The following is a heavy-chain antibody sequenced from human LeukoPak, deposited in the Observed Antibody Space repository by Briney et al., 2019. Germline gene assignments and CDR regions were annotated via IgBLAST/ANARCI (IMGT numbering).Heavy chain of an antibody. D-gene: IGHD3-16*01. CDR1: GFTFSSYW. V-gene: IGHV3-74*01. J-gene: IGHJ6*02. CDR2: INSDGSST. Sequence: GGSLRLSCAASGFTFSSYWMHWVRQAPGKGLVWVSRINSDGSSTSYADSVKGRFTISRDNAKNTLYLQMNSLRAEDTAVYYCAGFWGYYYGMDVWAKGPRSPSP. CDR3: AGFWGYYYGMDV.